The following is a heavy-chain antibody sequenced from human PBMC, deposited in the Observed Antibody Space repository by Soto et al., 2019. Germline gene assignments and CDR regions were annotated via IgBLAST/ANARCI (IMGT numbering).Heavy chain of an antibody. J-gene: IGHJ4*02. D-gene: IGHD3-10*01. Sequence: PXGSLRLSCAAAGFTFSNAWMRWVRQAPGKGLEWVARLKGKTDGGTTDYAGSVKGRFTVSSDDSKNTLYLQMSSLKTEDTAVYYCATGYYGSGSYLVHWGQGTPVTVSS. CDR3: ATGYYGSGSYLVH. V-gene: IGHV3-15*01. CDR2: LKGKTDGGTT. CDR1: GFTFSNAW.